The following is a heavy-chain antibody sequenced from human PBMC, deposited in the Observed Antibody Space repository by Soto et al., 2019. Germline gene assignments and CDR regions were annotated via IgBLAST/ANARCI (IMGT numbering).Heavy chain of an antibody. J-gene: IGHJ6*02. CDR2: IYYSGST. Sequence: QVQLQESGPGLVKPSQTLSLTCTVSGGSISSGGYYWSWIRQHPGKGLEWIGYIYYSGSTYYNPSLKSRVTLSVDTSKNQFSLKLSSVTAADTAVYYCARIRYFDGSYYYYGMDVWGQGTTVTVSS. CDR3: ARIRYFDGSYYYYGMDV. V-gene: IGHV4-31*03. D-gene: IGHD3-9*01. CDR1: GGSISSGGYY.